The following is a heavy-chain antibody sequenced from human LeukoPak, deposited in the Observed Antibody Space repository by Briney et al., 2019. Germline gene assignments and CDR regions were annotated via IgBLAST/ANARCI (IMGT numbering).Heavy chain of an antibody. CDR3: ARGLAAAGKERDY. D-gene: IGHD6-13*01. CDR1: GYTFTSYD. J-gene: IGHJ4*02. Sequence: ASVKVSCKASGYTFTSYDINWVRQATGQGLEWMGWMNPNSGNTGHAQKFQGRVTITRNTSISTAYMELSSLRSEDTAVYYCARGLAAAGKERDYWGQGTLVTVSS. CDR2: MNPNSGNT. V-gene: IGHV1-8*03.